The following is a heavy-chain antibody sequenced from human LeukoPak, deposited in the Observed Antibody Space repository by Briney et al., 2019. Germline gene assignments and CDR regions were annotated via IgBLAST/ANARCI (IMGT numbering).Heavy chain of an antibody. V-gene: IGHV1-69*13. Sequence: SVKVSCKASGGTFSSYAISWVRQAPGQGLEWMGGIIPIFGTANYAQKFQGRVTITADESTSTAYMELSSLRSEDAAVYYCARDGSSSWYSYYGMDVWGQGTTVTVSS. CDR2: IIPIFGTA. D-gene: IGHD6-13*01. CDR1: GGTFSSYA. J-gene: IGHJ6*02. CDR3: ARDGSSSWYSYYGMDV.